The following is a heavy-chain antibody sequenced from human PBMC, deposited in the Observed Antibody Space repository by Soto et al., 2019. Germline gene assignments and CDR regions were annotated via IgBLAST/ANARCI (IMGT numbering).Heavy chain of an antibody. V-gene: IGHV1-46*01. CDR3: AKDPGYSYYYYYGMDV. CDR2: INPSGGST. D-gene: IGHD5-18*01. CDR1: GYTFTSYY. Sequence: ASVKVSCKASGYTFTSYYMHWVRQAPGQGLEWMGIINPSGGSTSYAQKFQGRVTMTRDTSTSTVYMELSSLRAEDTAVYYCAKDPGYSYYYYYGMDVWGQGTTVTVSS. J-gene: IGHJ6*02.